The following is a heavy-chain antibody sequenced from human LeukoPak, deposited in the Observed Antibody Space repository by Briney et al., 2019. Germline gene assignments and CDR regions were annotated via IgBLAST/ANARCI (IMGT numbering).Heavy chain of an antibody. CDR3: AELGITMIGGV. Sequence: GGSLRLSCAASGFTFSSYGMHWVRQAPGKGLEWVSYISSSGSTIYYADSVKGRFTISRDNAKNSLYLQMNSLRAEDTAVYYCAELGITMIGGVWGKGTTVTISS. V-gene: IGHV3-48*04. CDR1: GFTFSSYG. D-gene: IGHD3-10*02. J-gene: IGHJ6*04. CDR2: ISSSGSTI.